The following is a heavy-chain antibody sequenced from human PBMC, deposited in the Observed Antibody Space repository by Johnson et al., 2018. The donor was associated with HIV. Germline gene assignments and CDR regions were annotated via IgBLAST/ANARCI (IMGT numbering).Heavy chain of an antibody. Sequence: VQLVESGGGLIQPGGSLRLSCAASGFAVSSNYMSWVRQAPGKGLEWVSVIYSGSNTYYADSVKGRFTISRDNSKNTLYLQMNSLRAEDTAVYYCARFRSSNWFDAFDIWGQGTMVTVSS. CDR1: GFAVSSNY. CDR2: IYSGSNT. D-gene: IGHD6-13*01. J-gene: IGHJ3*02. V-gene: IGHV3-53*01. CDR3: ARFRSSNWFDAFDI.